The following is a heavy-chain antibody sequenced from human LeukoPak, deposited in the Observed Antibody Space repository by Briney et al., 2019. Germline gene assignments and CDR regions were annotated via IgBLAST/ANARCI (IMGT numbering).Heavy chain of an antibody. CDR2: MNPNNRGS. CDR1: GYIFTVLY. J-gene: IGHJ4*02. D-gene: IGHD6-13*01. V-gene: IGHV1-2*02. Sequence: ASVNVSCKPSGYIFTVLYIHWVRQAPGQGLEWMGWMNPNNRGSDCPQKVNGGVTKTRDTSINTAYMEVSGLMCDDTAEYFCARAQGLSAGTHWGQGTLVTVSS. CDR3: ARAQGLSAGTH.